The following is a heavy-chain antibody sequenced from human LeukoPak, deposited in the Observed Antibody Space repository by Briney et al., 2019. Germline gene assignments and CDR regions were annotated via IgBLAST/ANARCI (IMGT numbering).Heavy chain of an antibody. CDR1: GFTFGDYA. J-gene: IGHJ4*02. CDR2: IRSKAYGGTT. V-gene: IGHV3-49*04. Sequence: GGSLRLSCTASGFTFGDYAMSWVRQAPGKGLEWVGFIRSKAYGGTTEYAASVNGRFTISRDESTSIAYLQMNSLKTEDTAVYYCTRAGIVVVAVTKVTSFDYWGQGTLVTVSS. D-gene: IGHD2-15*01. CDR3: TRAGIVVVAVTKVTSFDY.